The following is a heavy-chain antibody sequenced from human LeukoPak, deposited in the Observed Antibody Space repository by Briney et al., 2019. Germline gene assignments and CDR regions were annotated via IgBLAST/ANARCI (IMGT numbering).Heavy chain of an antibody. CDR1: GFTFSSYW. V-gene: IGHV3-7*01. J-gene: IGHJ4*02. CDR2: IKQDGSEK. CDR3: AKDLYSSSGRLFDY. Sequence: GGSLRLSCAVSGFTFSSYWMSWVRQAPGKGLEWVANIKQDGSEKYYADSVKGRFTISRDNSKNTLYLQMNSLRAEDRAVYYCAKDLYSSSGRLFDYWGQGTLVTVSS. D-gene: IGHD6-6*01.